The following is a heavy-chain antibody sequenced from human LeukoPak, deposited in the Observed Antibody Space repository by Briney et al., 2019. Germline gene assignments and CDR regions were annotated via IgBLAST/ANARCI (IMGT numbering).Heavy chain of an antibody. CDR1: GFTFSSYA. V-gene: IGHV3-23*01. D-gene: IGHD6-13*01. J-gene: IGHJ4*02. Sequence: PGGSLRLSCAASGFTFSSYAVSWVRQAPGKGLEWVSAISGSGGGTYYADSVKGRFTISRDNSKNTLYLQMNSLRAEDTAVYYCAKVETAAAATLRGFDYWGQGTLVTASS. CDR2: ISGSGGGT. CDR3: AKVETAAAATLRGFDY.